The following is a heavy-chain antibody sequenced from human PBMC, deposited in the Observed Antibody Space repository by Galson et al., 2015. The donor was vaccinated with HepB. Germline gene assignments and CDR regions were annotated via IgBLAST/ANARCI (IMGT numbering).Heavy chain of an antibody. J-gene: IGHJ5*02. CDR3: ARGLYRAAAGVWFDP. CDR1: GGSISSYY. D-gene: IGHD6-13*01. V-gene: IGHV4-59*01. Sequence: SETLSLTCTVSGGSISSYYWSWIRQPPGKGLEWIGYIYYSGSTNYNPSLKSRVTISVDTSKNQFSLKLSSVTAADTAVYYCARGLYRAAAGVWFDPWGQGTLVTVSS. CDR2: IYYSGST.